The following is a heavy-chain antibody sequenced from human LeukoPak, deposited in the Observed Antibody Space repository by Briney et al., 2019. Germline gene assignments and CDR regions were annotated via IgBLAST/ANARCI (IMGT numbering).Heavy chain of an antibody. Sequence: SETLSLACTVSGGSISSYYWSWIRQPPGKGLEWIGYIYYSGSTNYNPSLKSRVTISVDTSKNQFSLKLSSVTAADTAVYYCARELATPDNWFDPWGQGTLVTVSS. CDR2: IYYSGST. J-gene: IGHJ5*02. D-gene: IGHD1-26*01. CDR3: ARELATPDNWFDP. CDR1: GGSISSYY. V-gene: IGHV4-59*01.